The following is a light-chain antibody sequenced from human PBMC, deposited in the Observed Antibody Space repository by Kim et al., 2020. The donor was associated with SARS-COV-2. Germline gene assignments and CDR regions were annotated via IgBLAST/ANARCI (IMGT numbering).Light chain of an antibody. CDR1: QTISTW. J-gene: IGKJ1*01. Sequence: ASVGGRVPITCRASQTISTWLAWYQQKPGKAPKVLIYDASLLESSVPSRFSGSGSGTEFTLTISSLQPDDFSTYFCQQYNSYPWTFGQGTKVDIK. CDR2: DAS. CDR3: QQYNSYPWT. V-gene: IGKV1-5*01.